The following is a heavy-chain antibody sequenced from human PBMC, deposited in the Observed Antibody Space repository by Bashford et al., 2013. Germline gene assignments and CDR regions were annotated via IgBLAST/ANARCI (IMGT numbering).Heavy chain of an antibody. J-gene: IGHJ4*02. Sequence: ASVEGLLQGFWIHFTSYDINWVRQATGQGLEWMGWMNPNSGNTGYAQKFQGRVTMTRNTSISTAYMELSSLRSEDTAVYYCAIGTNVLRYFSWGQGTLVTVSS. CDR3: AIGTNVLRYFS. CDR2: MNPNSGNT. CDR1: IHFTSYD. V-gene: IGHV1-8*01. D-gene: IGHD3-9*01.